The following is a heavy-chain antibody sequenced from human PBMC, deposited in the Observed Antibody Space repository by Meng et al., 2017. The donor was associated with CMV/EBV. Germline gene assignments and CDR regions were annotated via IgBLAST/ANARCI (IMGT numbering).Heavy chain of an antibody. Sequence: SVKVSCKASGGTFSSYTISWVRQAPGQGLEWMGRIIPILGIANYAQKFQGRVTITAGKSTSTAYMELSSLRSEDTAVYYCARDIITIFGVVKGGMDVWGQGTTVTVSS. CDR2: IIPILGIA. J-gene: IGHJ6*02. CDR3: ARDIITIFGVVKGGMDV. D-gene: IGHD3-3*01. V-gene: IGHV1-69*04. CDR1: GGTFSSYT.